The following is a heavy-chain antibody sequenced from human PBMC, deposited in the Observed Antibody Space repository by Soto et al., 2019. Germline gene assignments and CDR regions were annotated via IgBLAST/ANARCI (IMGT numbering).Heavy chain of an antibody. CDR3: AREGAMVRGVFDY. CDR2: INPSGGST. CDR1: GYTFTSYY. Sequence: QVQLVQSGAEVKKPGASVKVSCKASGYTFTSYYMHWVRQAPGQGLVWMGIINPSGGSTSYAQMFQGRVTMTRDTSTSTVYMELSSLRSEDTAVYYCAREGAMVRGVFDYWGQGTLVTVSS. V-gene: IGHV1-46*01. D-gene: IGHD3-10*01. J-gene: IGHJ4*02.